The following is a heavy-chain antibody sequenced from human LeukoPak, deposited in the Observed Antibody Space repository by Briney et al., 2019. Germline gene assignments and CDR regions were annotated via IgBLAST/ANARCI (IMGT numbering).Heavy chain of an antibody. V-gene: IGHV3-74*01. CDR2: ISSDGNDA. Sequence: GGSLRLSCVVSGFTVSSHWLHWVRQAPGMGLVWVSRISSDGNDASYADSVKGRFTISRDSAKNTLYLQMNSLRGEDTAVYYCVGAKYDGWYGEGFDYWGQGTLVTVSS. CDR1: GFTVSSHW. J-gene: IGHJ4*02. CDR3: VGAKYDGWYGEGFDY. D-gene: IGHD6-19*01.